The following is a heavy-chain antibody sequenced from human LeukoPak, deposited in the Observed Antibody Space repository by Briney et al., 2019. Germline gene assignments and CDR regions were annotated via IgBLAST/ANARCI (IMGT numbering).Heavy chain of an antibody. CDR2: IWYDGSNK. CDR1: GFTFSSYG. CDR3: ARDQTTVTSYYYYYGMDV. J-gene: IGHJ6*02. D-gene: IGHD4-17*01. Sequence: GRSLRLSCAASGFTFSSYGMHWVRQAPGKGLEWVAVIWYDGSNKYYADSVKGRFTISRDNSKNTLYLQMNSLRAEDTAVYYCARDQTTVTSYYYYYGMDVWGQGPRSPSP. V-gene: IGHV3-33*01.